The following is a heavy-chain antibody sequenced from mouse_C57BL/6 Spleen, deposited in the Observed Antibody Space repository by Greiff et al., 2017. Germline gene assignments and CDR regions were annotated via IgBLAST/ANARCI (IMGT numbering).Heavy chain of an antibody. Sequence: VQLQESGAELVKPGASVKISCKASGYAFSSYWMNWVKQRPGKGLEWIGQIYPGDGDTNDNGKFKGKATLTADKSSSTAYMQLSSLTSEDSAVYFCARGAFYGSSYWYFDVWGTGTTVTVSS. CDR3: ARGAFYGSSYWYFDV. V-gene: IGHV1-80*01. J-gene: IGHJ1*03. D-gene: IGHD1-1*01. CDR1: GYAFSSYW. CDR2: IYPGDGDT.